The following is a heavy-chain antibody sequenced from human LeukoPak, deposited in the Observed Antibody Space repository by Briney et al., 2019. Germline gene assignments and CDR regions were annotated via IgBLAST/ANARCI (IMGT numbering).Heavy chain of an antibody. CDR2: IYPGDSDT. V-gene: IGHV5-51*01. D-gene: IGHD5-18*01. J-gene: IGHJ6*04. CDR3: ARRGDSHGNPLPYYYYGMDV. CDR1: GYSFTSYW. Sequence: GESLKISCKGSGYSFTSYWIGWVRQMPGKGLEWMGIIYPGDSDTRYSSSFQGQVTISADKSISTAYLQWSSLKASDTAMYYCARRGDSHGNPLPYYYYGMDVWGKGTTVTVSS.